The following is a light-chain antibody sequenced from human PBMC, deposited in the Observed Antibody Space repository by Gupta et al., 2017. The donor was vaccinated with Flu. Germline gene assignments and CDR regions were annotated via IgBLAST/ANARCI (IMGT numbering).Light chain of an antibody. CDR2: LAS. CDR3: QQGNSFPST. Sequence: DIQMTQSPSYVSASIGDRVTITCRASHNINTWLAWYQQRPGKAPQLLIYLASSLQPGVPSRFSGSGSGTHFTLTIDSLQSEDSATYYCQQGNSFPSTFGRGTKVDIK. V-gene: IGKV1-12*01. CDR1: HNINTW. J-gene: IGKJ4*01.